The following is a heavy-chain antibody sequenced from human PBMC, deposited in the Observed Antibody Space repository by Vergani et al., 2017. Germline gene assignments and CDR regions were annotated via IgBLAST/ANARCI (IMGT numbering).Heavy chain of an antibody. V-gene: IGHV3-43*01. CDR1: GFTFDDYT. D-gene: IGHD3-10*01. CDR2: ISWDGGST. J-gene: IGHJ6*02. CDR3: AKAPRISPYGMDV. Sequence: EVQLVESGGVVVQPGGSLRLSCAASGFTFDDYTMHWVRQAPGKGLEWVSHISWDGGSTYYADSVKGRFTISRDNSKNSLYLQMNSLRTEDTALYYCAKAPRISPYGMDVWGQGTTVTVSS.